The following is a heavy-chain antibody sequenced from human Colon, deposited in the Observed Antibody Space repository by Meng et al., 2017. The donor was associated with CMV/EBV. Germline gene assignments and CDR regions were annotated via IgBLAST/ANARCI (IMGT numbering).Heavy chain of an antibody. J-gene: IGHJ4*02. CDR2: ISNNGNT. CDR3: ARDGGSYFFY. V-gene: IGHV1-18*01. CDR1: GYTFTTYG. D-gene: IGHD1-26*01. Sequence: QVQLVQSGAEVKKPGASVKVSCKASGYTFTTYGITWVRQAPGQGLEWMGWISNNGNTNYAQNLQGRVTMTTDTSTTTAYMELTSLRSDDTAVYYCARDGGSYFFYWGQGTLVTVSS.